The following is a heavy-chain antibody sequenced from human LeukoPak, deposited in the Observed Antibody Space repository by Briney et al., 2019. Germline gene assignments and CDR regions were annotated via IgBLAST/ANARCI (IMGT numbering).Heavy chain of an antibody. J-gene: IGHJ6*02. D-gene: IGHD3/OR15-3a*01. V-gene: IGHV4-30-4*01. CDR1: GGSISSGDYY. Sequence: SETLSLTCTVSGGSISSGDYYWRWIRQPPGKGLEWIGYIYYSGSTYYNPSLKSRVTISVDTSKNQFSLKLSSVTAADTAVYYCARDWTGQYPESYYYGMDVWGQGTTVTVSS. CDR3: ARDWTGQYPESYYYGMDV. CDR2: IYYSGST.